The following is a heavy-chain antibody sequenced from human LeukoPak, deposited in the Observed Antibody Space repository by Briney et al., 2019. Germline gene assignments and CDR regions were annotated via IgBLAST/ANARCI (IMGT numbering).Heavy chain of an antibody. CDR3: VTDTFDY. V-gene: IGHV1-24*01. CDR1: GCTLTELS. Sequence: ASVTVSCTVSGCTLTELSMHWVRQAPGKGLEWMGGFDPEDGETIYAQKFQGRVTMTEDTSTDTAYMELSSLRSEDTAVYYCVTDTFDYWGQGTLVTVSS. J-gene: IGHJ4*02. CDR2: FDPEDGET.